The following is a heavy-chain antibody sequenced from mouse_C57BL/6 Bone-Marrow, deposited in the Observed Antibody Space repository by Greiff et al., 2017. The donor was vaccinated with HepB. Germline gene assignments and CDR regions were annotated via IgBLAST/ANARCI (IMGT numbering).Heavy chain of an antibody. CDR2: IYPGSGST. D-gene: IGHD1-1*01. Sequence: QVQLQQSGAELVKPGASVKMSCKASGYTFTSYWITWVKQRPGQGLEWIGDIYPGSGSTNYNEKFKSKATLTVDTSSSTAYMQLSSLTSEDSAVYYCASHYGSSYEFAYWGQGTLVTVSA. CDR3: ASHYGSSYEFAY. CDR1: GYTFTSYW. V-gene: IGHV1-55*01. J-gene: IGHJ3*01.